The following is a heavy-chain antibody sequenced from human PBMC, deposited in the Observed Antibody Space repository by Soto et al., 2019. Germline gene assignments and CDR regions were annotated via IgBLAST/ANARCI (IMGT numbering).Heavy chain of an antibody. Sequence: ASVKVSCKASGYSFSTHAMHWVRQAPGQGLEWVGWINSVNDHAIYSEKFQGRVTITSDTSATTAYMELSSLTSEDTAIYYCARNILGGTPDYWGQGTLVTVSS. J-gene: IGHJ4*02. V-gene: IGHV1-3*01. CDR1: GYSFSTHA. CDR3: ARNILGGTPDY. CDR2: INSVNDHA. D-gene: IGHD3-16*01.